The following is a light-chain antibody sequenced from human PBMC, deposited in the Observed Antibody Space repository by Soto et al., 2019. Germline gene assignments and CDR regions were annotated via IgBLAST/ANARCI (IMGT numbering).Light chain of an antibody. Sequence: QSALTQPASVSGSTGQSITISCTGTSSDVGGYNLVSWYQQHPGKTPKLMIYEGSKRPSGVSNRFSGSKSGNTASLTISGLQAEDEADYYCCSYVGNYSWLFGGGTKLTVL. V-gene: IGLV2-23*01. CDR1: SSDVGGYNL. CDR2: EGS. CDR3: CSYVGNYSWL. J-gene: IGLJ2*01.